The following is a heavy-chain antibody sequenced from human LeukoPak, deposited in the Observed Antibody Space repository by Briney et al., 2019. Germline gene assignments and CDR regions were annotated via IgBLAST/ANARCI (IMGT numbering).Heavy chain of an antibody. V-gene: IGHV3-7*01. CDR3: ARRVATRSFDY. J-gene: IGHJ4*02. CDR2: IKEDGSER. Sequence: GDSLRLSCEASGFTFNTFWMSWVRQAPGQGLEWVATIKEDGSERYYVDSVKGRFTISRDNAKNSLYLQVNSLRAEDTAVYYCARRVATRSFDYWGQGTLVTVSS. D-gene: IGHD5-12*01. CDR1: GFTFNTFW.